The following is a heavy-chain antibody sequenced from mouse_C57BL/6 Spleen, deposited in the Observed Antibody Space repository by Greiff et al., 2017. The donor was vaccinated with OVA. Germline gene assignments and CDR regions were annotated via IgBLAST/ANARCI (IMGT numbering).Heavy chain of an antibody. CDR3: TGPMVTATGFAY. J-gene: IGHJ3*01. CDR1: GFTFSNYW. V-gene: IGHV6-3*01. Sequence: LQQSGGGLVQPGGSMKLSCVASGFTFSNYWMNWVRQSPEKGLEWVAQIRLKSDNYATHYAESVKGRFTISRDDSKSSVYLQMNNLRAEDTGIYYCTGPMVTATGFAYWGQGTLVTVSA. CDR2: IRLKSDNYAT. D-gene: IGHD2-2*01.